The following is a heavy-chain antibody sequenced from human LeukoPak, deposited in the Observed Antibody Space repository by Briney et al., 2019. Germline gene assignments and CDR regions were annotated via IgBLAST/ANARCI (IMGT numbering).Heavy chain of an antibody. D-gene: IGHD3-22*01. CDR2: IIPIFGTA. V-gene: IGHV1-69*13. CDR1: GGTFISYA. Sequence: GASVKVSCKASGGTFISYAISWVRQAPGQGLEWMGGIIPIFGTANYAQKFQGRVTITADESTSTAYMELSSLRSEDTAVYYCARNYWDYYDSSGPLDYWGQGTLVTVSS. J-gene: IGHJ4*02. CDR3: ARNYWDYYDSSGPLDY.